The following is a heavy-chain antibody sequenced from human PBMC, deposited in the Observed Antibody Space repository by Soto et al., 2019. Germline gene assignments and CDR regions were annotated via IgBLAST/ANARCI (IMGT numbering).Heavy chain of an antibody. CDR3: ARGVGFGYYYYHMDL. CDR2: IYYSGSA. V-gene: IGHV4-61*01. CDR1: GGSVSNISDY. J-gene: IGHJ6*02. Sequence: SETLSLTCTVSGGSVSNISDYWSWVRQPPGKGLEWIGYIYYSGSADYNPSLGSRVTISLDTSKNQFSLKLSSVTTADTAAYYCARGVGFGYYYYHMDLWGQGTTVTVSS. D-gene: IGHD3-10*01.